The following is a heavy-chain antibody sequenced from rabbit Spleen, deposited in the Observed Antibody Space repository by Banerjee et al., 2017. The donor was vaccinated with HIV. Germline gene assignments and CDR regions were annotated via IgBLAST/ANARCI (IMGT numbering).Heavy chain of an antibody. Sequence: QSLEESGGDLVKNGASLTLTCIESGGSFSGNYYKCWVRQAPGEGLEWSACIDTGSSGSTFYASSAKGRFTIAKSSSTTVTLQMISLTAADPATSFCARGSAAMTMVTTGFYCNLWGQGTLVTVS. D-gene: IGHD2-1*01. J-gene: IGHJ4*01. V-gene: IGHV1S40*01. CDR1: GGSFSGNYY. CDR3: ARGSAAMTMVTTGFYCNL. CDR2: IDTGSSGST.